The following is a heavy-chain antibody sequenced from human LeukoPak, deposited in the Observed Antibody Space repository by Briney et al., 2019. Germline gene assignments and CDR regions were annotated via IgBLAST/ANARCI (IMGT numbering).Heavy chain of an antibody. V-gene: IGHV4-30-4*01. Sequence: PSETLSLTCTLATGSISSVYSYCSWIRQPPVNGLEWIGYIYYSQSTYYNPSLKSRVTRSVDTAKNQFSRTLSAVTARHTAVDRCARDSHDRSSSWFDPWGQGTLSSSPQ. CDR3: ARDSHDRSSSWFDP. CDR2: IYYSQST. J-gene: IGHJ5*02. CDR1: TGSISSVYSY. D-gene: IGHD2-2*01.